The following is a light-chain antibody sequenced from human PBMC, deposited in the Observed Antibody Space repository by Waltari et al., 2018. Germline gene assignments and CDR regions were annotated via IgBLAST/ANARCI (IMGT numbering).Light chain of an antibody. CDR1: SSNIGSNT. CDR3: AAWDDSLNGPV. CDR2: TNN. V-gene: IGLV1-44*01. Sequence: QSVLTQPPSASGTPGQRVTIPCSGSSSNIGSNTVTWYQQLPGTAPKLLIYTNNQRPSVVPDRFSGSKSGTSASLAISGLQSEDEADYYCAAWDDSLNGPVFGGGTKLTVL. J-gene: IGLJ3*02.